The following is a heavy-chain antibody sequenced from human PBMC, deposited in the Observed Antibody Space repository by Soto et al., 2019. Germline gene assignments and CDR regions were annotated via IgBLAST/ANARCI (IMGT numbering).Heavy chain of an antibody. Sequence: QVQLVQSGAEVKKPGSSVKVSCKASGGTFSSYTISWVRQAPGQGLEWMGRIIPILGIANYAQKFQGRVTITADKSTSTAYMELSSLRSEDTAVYYCARPHYYGSGSYHWYDAFDIWGQGTMVTVSS. CDR3: ARPHYYGSGSYHWYDAFDI. J-gene: IGHJ3*02. D-gene: IGHD3-10*01. CDR2: IIPILGIA. CDR1: GGTFSSYT. V-gene: IGHV1-69*02.